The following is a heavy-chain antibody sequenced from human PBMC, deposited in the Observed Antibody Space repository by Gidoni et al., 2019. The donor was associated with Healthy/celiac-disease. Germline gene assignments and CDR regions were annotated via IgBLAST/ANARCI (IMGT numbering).Heavy chain of an antibody. Sequence: EVQLVESGGGLVKPGGSLRLSCAASGFTFSSYSMNWVRQAPGKGLEWVSSISSSSISIYYADSVKGRFTISRDNAKNSLYLQMNSLSAEDAAAYYGARGGWGVVAKLGNYFDYWGQGTLVTVSS. D-gene: IGHD2-15*01. CDR2: ISSSSISI. J-gene: IGHJ4*02. CDR3: ARGGWGVVAKLGNYFDY. V-gene: IGHV3-21*01. CDR1: GFTFSSYS.